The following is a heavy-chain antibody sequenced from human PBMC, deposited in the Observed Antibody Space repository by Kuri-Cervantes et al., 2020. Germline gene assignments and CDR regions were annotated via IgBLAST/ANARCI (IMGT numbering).Heavy chain of an antibody. D-gene: IGHD4-17*01. J-gene: IGHJ5*02. CDR1: GGSISSSY. CDR2: IYHSGST. V-gene: IGHV4-38-2*02. Sequence: SETLSLTCTVSGGSISSSYWSWIRQSPGKGLEWIGSIYHSGSTYYNPSLKSRVTISVDTSKNQFSLKLSSVTAADTAVYYCARASVDDYGDHQPPYNWFDPWGQGTLVTVSS. CDR3: ARASVDDYGDHQPPYNWFDP.